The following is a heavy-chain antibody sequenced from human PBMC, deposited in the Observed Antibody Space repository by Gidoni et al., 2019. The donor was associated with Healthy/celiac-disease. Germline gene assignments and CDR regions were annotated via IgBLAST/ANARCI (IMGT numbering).Heavy chain of an antibody. CDR2: IKSKTDGGTT. Sequence: EVQLVGSGGGLVKPGGSLRLSCAASGFTFSNAWMSWVRQAPGKGLEWFGRIKSKTDGGTTDYAAPVKGRFTISRDDSKNTLYLQMNSLKTEDTAVYYCTTGAVLRFLEWLLSHYYWGQGTLVTVSS. D-gene: IGHD3-3*01. CDR3: TTGAVLRFLEWLLSHYY. J-gene: IGHJ4*02. CDR1: GFTFSNAW. V-gene: IGHV3-15*01.